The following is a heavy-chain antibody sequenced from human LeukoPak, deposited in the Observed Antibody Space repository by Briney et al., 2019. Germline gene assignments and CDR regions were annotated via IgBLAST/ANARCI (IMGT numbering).Heavy chain of an antibody. V-gene: IGHV4-38-2*02. CDR1: GYSISSGYY. J-gene: IGHJ5*02. CDR3: ARDNSVRDEAWWFNP. Sequence: KASETLSLTCTVSGYSISSGYYWGWIRQPPGKGLEWIRSIYHSGSTYYNPSLKSRVTISVDTSKNQFSLKLSSVTAADTAVYYCARDNSVRDEAWWFNPWGQGTLVTVSS. CDR2: IYHSGST. D-gene: IGHD5-24*01.